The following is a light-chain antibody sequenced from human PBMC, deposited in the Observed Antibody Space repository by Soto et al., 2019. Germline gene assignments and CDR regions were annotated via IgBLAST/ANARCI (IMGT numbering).Light chain of an antibody. CDR2: SAS. CDR3: HQYGRSPRT. V-gene: IGKV1-27*01. CDR1: QGISSY. J-gene: IGKJ5*01. Sequence: DIQLTQSPSSLSASVGDRVTITCRVSQGISSYLNWYRQKPGKVPKLLIYSASNLQSGVPSRFSGSGSGTDFTLTISRLEPEDFAVYSCHQYGRSPRTFGQGTRLEI.